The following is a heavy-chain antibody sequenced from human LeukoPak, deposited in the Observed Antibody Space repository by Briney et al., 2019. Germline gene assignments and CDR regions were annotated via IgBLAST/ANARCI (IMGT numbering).Heavy chain of an antibody. D-gene: IGHD6-19*01. CDR2: INPDSGGT. Sequence: ASVKVSCKASGYTFAGYYMHWVRQAPGQGLEWMGWINPDSGGTYFAQKFQGRVTMTRDTSISTVYMELSSLRSDDTAMYYCARGRSHFEGFVRGWYLDFWGQGILVTVSS. CDR1: GYTFAGYY. V-gene: IGHV1-2*02. CDR3: ARGRSHFEGFVRGWYLDF. J-gene: IGHJ4*02.